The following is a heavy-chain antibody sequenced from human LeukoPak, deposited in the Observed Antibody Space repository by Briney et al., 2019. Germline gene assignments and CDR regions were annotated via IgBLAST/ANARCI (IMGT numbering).Heavy chain of an antibody. J-gene: IGHJ4*02. CDR2: IYYSGST. CDR1: GGSISSGGYY. Sequence: SETLSLTCTVSGGSISSGGYYWSWIRQHPGKGLEWIGYIYYSGSTYYNPSLKSRVTISVDTSKNQFSLKLSSVTAADTAVYYCASTGDYCSSTGCLNYWGQGTLVTVSS. V-gene: IGHV4-31*03. CDR3: ASTGDYCSSTGCLNY. D-gene: IGHD2-2*01.